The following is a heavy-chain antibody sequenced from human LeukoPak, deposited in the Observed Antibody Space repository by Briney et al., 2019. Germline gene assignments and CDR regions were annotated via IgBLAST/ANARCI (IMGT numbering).Heavy chain of an antibody. J-gene: IGHJ4*02. V-gene: IGHV3-53*01. CDR3: ARGAYCGGDCYSDY. Sequence: PGGSLRLSCTASGFSFSSYWMSWVRQAPGKGLEWVSLIYTGGTTYYADSVKGRFIISRDNSKNTLYLQMNSLRAEDTAVYYCARGAYCGGDCYSDYWGQGTLVTVSS. D-gene: IGHD2-21*02. CDR2: IYTGGTT. CDR1: GFSFSSYW.